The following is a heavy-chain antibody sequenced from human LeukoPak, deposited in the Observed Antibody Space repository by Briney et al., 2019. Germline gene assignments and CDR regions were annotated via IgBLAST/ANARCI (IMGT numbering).Heavy chain of an antibody. D-gene: IGHD3-3*01. Sequence: PGGSLRLSCAASGFTFSTHSMNWVRQAPGKGLEWVSYISSSSGTIYYADSVKGRFTISRDNAKNSLYLQMNSLRAEDTAVYYCAKDLEAITIFGVVISDYYGMDVWGQGTTVTVSS. CDR1: GFTFSTHS. V-gene: IGHV3-48*01. CDR2: ISSSSGTI. J-gene: IGHJ6*02. CDR3: AKDLEAITIFGVVISDYYGMDV.